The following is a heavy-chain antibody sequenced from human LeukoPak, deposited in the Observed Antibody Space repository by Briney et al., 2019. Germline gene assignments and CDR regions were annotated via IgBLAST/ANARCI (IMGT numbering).Heavy chain of an antibody. V-gene: IGHV3-49*05. CDR1: GFTFGDFG. CDR2: IRSKAYGGTT. Sequence: KPGRSLRLSCTASGFTFGDFGMRWFRQAPGKGLEWIGFIRSKAYGGTTEYAASVKGRFTISRDDSKSIAYLQMNSLKTEDTAVYYCTRCDYGDYGRQPPAMDYWGQGTLVTVSS. CDR3: TRCDYGDYGRQPPAMDY. J-gene: IGHJ4*02. D-gene: IGHD4-17*01.